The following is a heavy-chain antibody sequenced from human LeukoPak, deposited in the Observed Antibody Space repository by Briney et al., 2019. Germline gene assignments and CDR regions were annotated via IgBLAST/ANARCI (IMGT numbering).Heavy chain of an antibody. CDR3: ARGRRGRYYDSSGYHFDY. V-gene: IGHV4-34*01. CDR2: INHSGST. Sequence: SETLSLTCAVSGGSFSGYYWSWIRQPPGKGLEWIGEINHSGSTNYNPSLKSRVTISVDTSKNQFSLKLSSVTAADTAVYYCARGRRGRYYDSSGYHFDYWGQGTLVTVSS. CDR1: GGSFSGYY. J-gene: IGHJ4*02. D-gene: IGHD3-22*01.